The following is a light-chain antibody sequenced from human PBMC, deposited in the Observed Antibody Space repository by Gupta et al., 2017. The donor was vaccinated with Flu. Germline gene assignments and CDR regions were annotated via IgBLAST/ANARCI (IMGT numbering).Light chain of an antibody. V-gene: IGKV1-5*03. CDR2: KAS. Sequence: FPVTLAASVGDRVTITCRASQGIRSWLAWYQQKPVKAPKLLRYKASHLANGVPSRFSGGGSETEFSLTITSLQPDDSATYYCQQYNRYSAFGGGTKVEIK. CDR1: QGIRSW. J-gene: IGKJ4*01. CDR3: QQYNRYSA.